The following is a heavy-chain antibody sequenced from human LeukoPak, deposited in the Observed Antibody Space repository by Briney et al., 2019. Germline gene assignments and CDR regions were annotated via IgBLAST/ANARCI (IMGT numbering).Heavy chain of an antibody. CDR1: GFIFSHYG. V-gene: IGHV3-30*02. D-gene: IGHD2-2*01. CDR3: AKXDITSWNYMS. J-gene: IGHJ5*02. Sequence: GGSLRLSCAASGFIFSHYGMHWVRQAPGKGLEWVAFIRYDGRNQYYAESVKGRFTISRDNSKNTLFLQLNSLRAEDTAIYYFAKXDITSWNYMSWGQGTLVTVYS. CDR2: IRYDGRNQ.